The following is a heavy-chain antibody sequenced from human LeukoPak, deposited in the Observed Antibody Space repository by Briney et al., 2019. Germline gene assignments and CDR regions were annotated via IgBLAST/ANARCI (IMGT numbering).Heavy chain of an antibody. J-gene: IGHJ3*02. CDR2: IYYSGST. CDR1: GGSISSSSYY. D-gene: IGHD6-19*01. V-gene: IGHV4-39*07. CDR3: ARGSSGWTYGAFDI. Sequence: SETLSLTCTVSGGSISSSSYYWGWIRQPPGKGLEWIGSIYYSGSTYYNPSLKSRVTISVDTSKNQFSLKLSSVTAADTAVYYCARGSSGWTYGAFDIWGQGTMVTVSS.